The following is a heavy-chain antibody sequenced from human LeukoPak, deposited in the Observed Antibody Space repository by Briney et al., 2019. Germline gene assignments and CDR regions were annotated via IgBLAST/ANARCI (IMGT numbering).Heavy chain of an antibody. V-gene: IGHV1-2*06. J-gene: IGHJ5*02. CDR1: GYTFTGYY. Sequence: GASVKVSCKASGYTFTGYYMHWVRQAPGQGLEWMGRINPNSGGTNYAQKFQGRVTMTRDTSISTAYTELSRLRSDATAVYYCARVQLWARFDPWGQGTLVTVSS. D-gene: IGHD5-18*01. CDR3: ARVQLWARFDP. CDR2: INPNSGGT.